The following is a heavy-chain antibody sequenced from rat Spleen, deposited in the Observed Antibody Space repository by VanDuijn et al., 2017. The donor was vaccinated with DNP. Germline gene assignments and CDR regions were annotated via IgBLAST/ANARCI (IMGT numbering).Heavy chain of an antibody. CDR3: ARHVLPLRVWDY. CDR1: GFTFSDYY. J-gene: IGHJ2*01. Sequence: EVQLVESGGGLVQPGRSLKLSCAASGFTFSDYYMAWVRQAPTKGLEWVAYISYDGGRTYNGDSVKGRFTISRDIAKNILFLQMNSLRSEDTATYYCARHVLPLRVWDYWGQGVMVTVSS. D-gene: IGHD1-4*01. V-gene: IGHV5-22*01. CDR2: ISYDGGRT.